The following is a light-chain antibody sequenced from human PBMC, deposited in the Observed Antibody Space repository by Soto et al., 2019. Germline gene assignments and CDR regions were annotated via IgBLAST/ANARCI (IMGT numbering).Light chain of an antibody. CDR3: QQYGSSPSIT. CDR2: GAS. J-gene: IGKJ5*01. CDR1: QRVSSH. V-gene: IGKV3-20*01. Sequence: ETVMTPSPVTLSVSPVDTATLSCRASQRVSSHLAWYQQKPGQAPRLLIYGASSRATGIPDRFSGSGSGTDFTLTISRLEPEDFAVYYCQQYGSSPSITFGQGTRLEIK.